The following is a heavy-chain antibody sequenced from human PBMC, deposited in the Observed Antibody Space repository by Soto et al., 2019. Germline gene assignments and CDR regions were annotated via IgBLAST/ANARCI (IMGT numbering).Heavy chain of an antibody. CDR2: MNSDGRTT. Sequence: EVQLVESGGGLVQPGGSLRLSCAASGFNFGNNWMHWVRQAPGKGLEWVSRMNSDGRTTNYADSVKGRFPVSRDNAKNTLYLQMNSLRAEDTAVYYCATAEVDYWGPGTLVTVSS. CDR3: ATAEVDY. V-gene: IGHV3-74*01. J-gene: IGHJ4*02. CDR1: GFNFGNNW.